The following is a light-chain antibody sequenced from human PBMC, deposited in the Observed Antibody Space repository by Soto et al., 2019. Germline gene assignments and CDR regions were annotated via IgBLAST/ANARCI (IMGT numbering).Light chain of an antibody. Sequence: QSVLTQPPSASGTPGQRVTISCSRSSSNIGGNIVNWYQQLPGTAPKLLIFGNDQRPSWVPDRFSGSKSGTSASLAISGLQSEDEANYYCAAWDDSLNGVVFGGGTKLTVL. CDR3: AAWDDSLNGVV. J-gene: IGLJ2*01. CDR2: GND. CDR1: SSNIGGNI. V-gene: IGLV1-44*01.